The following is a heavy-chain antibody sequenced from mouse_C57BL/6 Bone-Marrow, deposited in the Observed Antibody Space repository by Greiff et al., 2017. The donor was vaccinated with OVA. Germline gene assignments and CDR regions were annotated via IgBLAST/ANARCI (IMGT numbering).Heavy chain of an antibody. J-gene: IGHJ4*01. CDR3: ASPKLGRYAMDY. V-gene: IGHV1-81*01. D-gene: IGHD4-1*01. CDR1: GYTFTSYG. Sequence: VQLQQSGAELARPGASVKLSCKASGYTFTSYGISWVKQRTGQGLEWIGEIYPRRGNTYYNEKFKGQATLTADKSSSTAYMELRSLTSEDSAVDFCASPKLGRYAMDYWGQGTSVTVSS. CDR2: IYPRRGNT.